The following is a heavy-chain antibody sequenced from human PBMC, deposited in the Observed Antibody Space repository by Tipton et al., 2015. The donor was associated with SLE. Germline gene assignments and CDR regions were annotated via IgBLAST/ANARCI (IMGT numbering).Heavy chain of an antibody. CDR1: DDSFTSHY. V-gene: IGHV4-59*11. Sequence: TLSLTCTVSDDSFTSHYWSWIRQPPGKGLEWIGCIYYRGNTAYNTSLKSRVTMSVDTSKKQVSLKLSSVTAADTAVYYCARHWGLNYYFDSWGQGALVTVSS. D-gene: IGHD3-10*01. CDR2: IYYRGNT. J-gene: IGHJ4*02. CDR3: ARHWGLNYYFDS.